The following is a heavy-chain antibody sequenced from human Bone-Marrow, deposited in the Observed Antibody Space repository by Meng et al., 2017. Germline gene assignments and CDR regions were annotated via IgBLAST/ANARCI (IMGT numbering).Heavy chain of an antibody. D-gene: IGHD6-19*01. Sequence: SETLSLTCTVSGGSISSSSYYWGWIRQPPGKGLEWIGSIYYSGSTYYNPSLKSRVTISVDTSKNQFSLKLSSVTAADTAMYYCARGWKQSFYSSGWYRTLFDYWGQGTLVTGYS. V-gene: IGHV4-39*07. J-gene: IGHJ4*02. CDR2: IYYSGST. CDR1: GGSISSSSYY. CDR3: ARGWKQSFYSSGWYRTLFDY.